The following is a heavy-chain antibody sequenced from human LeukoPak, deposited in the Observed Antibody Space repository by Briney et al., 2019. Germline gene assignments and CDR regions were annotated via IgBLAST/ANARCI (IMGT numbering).Heavy chain of an antibody. CDR2: IYSGGTT. Sequence: GGSLRLSCAAPGFIFSTNYMSWCRQAPGKGPGWGSAIYSGGTTFDSDSVKYRFAISRDNSKDTLYLQMNSLRAEDTALYYCARARSWPEHAFDIWGQGTMVTVSS. D-gene: IGHD5-24*01. CDR1: GFIFSTNY. J-gene: IGHJ3*02. CDR3: ARARSWPEHAFDI. V-gene: IGHV3-53*01.